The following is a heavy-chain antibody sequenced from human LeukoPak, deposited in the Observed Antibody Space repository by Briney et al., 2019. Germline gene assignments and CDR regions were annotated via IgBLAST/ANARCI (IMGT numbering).Heavy chain of an antibody. D-gene: IGHD3-3*01. Sequence: GGSLRLSCAASGFTFGSYDMHWVRQATGKGLEWVSAIGTAGDTYYPGSVKGRFTISRENAKNSLYLQMNSLRAGDTAVYYCARDFWAGYGYYYGMDVWGQGTTVTVSS. V-gene: IGHV3-13*01. CDR2: IGTAGDT. J-gene: IGHJ6*02. CDR3: ARDFWAGYGYYYGMDV. CDR1: GFTFGSYD.